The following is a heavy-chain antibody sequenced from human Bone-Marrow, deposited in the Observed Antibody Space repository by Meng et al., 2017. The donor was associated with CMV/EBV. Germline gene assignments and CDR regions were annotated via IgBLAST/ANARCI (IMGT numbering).Heavy chain of an antibody. CDR2: ISYDGSNK. CDR3: ATGAVAGICGY. D-gene: IGHD6-19*01. V-gene: IGHV3-30-3*01. Sequence: GESLKISCAASGFTFSSYAMHWVRQAPGKGLEWVAVISYDGSNKYYADSVKGRFTISRDNSKNTLYLQMNSLRAEDTAVYYCATGAVAGICGYWGQGTLVTVYS. CDR1: GFTFSSYA. J-gene: IGHJ4*02.